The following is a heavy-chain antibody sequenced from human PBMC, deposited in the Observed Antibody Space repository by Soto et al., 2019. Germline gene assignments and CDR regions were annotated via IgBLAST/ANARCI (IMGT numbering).Heavy chain of an antibody. D-gene: IGHD2-2*01. CDR3: ARGSPGIVVVPAAYDY. J-gene: IGHJ4*02. V-gene: IGHV1-69*13. Sequence: SVQVSCKASGGTFSSYAISWVRQAPGQGLEWMGGIIPIFGTANYAQKFQGRVTITAGESTSTAYMELSSLRSEDTAVYYCARGSPGIVVVPAAYDYWGQGTLVTVSS. CDR1: GGTFSSYA. CDR2: IIPIFGTA.